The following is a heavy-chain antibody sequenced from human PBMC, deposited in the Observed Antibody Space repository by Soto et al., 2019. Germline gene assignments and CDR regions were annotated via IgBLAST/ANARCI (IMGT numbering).Heavy chain of an antibody. V-gene: IGHV4-34*01. CDR3: ARHPRFRFVVVTARAFDI. D-gene: IGHD2-21*02. J-gene: IGHJ3*02. CDR1: GGSFSGYY. Sequence: SATLSVTCAVYGGSFSGYYWSWIRQPPGKGLEWIGEINHSGSTNYNPSLKSRVTISVDTSKNQFSLKLSSVTAADTAVYYCARHPRFRFVVVTARAFDIWGQGTMVTVSS. CDR2: INHSGST.